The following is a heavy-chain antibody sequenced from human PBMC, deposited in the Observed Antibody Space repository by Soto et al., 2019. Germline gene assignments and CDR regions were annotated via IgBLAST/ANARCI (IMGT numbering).Heavy chain of an antibody. CDR3: AQDSSGYY. CDR2: IWYDGNNK. J-gene: IGHJ4*02. D-gene: IGHD3-22*01. V-gene: IGHV3-33*06. CDR1: GFTFSRYA. Sequence: QVQLVESGGGVVQPGKSLRLSCAASGFTFSRYAMHWVRQAPGKGLEWVAVIWYDGNNKYYADSVKGRFTISRDNSKNTQYLQMNSLRVEDTAVYYCAQDSSGYYWGQGTLVTVSS.